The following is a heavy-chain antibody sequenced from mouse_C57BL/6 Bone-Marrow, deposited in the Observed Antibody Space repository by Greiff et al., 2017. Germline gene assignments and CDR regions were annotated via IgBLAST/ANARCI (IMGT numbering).Heavy chain of an antibody. J-gene: IGHJ2*01. D-gene: IGHD5-1*01. CDR3: ARSTFFDY. CDR2: IHPSSGST. Sequence: QVQLQQPGAELVKPGASVKLSCRASGYTFTSYWMHWVKQRPGQGLEWIGMIHPSSGSTNYNEKFKSKATLTVNKASSTAYMQLRSLTSEDSAVYYCARSTFFDYWGQGTTLTVSS. V-gene: IGHV1-64*01. CDR1: GYTFTSYW.